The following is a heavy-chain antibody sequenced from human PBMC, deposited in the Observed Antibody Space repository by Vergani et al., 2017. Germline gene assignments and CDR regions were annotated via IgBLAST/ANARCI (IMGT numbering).Heavy chain of an antibody. CDR1: GFSFNSYW. Sequence: VQLVASGGGVVQPGRSLRLSCAASGFSFNSYWMHWVRQVPGKGLLWVSRIKSDGSITAYADSVKGRFTISRDNAQNTLYLQMNSLRVEDTGVYYCARARCIETCYMSNWLDSWGQGTLVTVSS. CDR3: ARARCIETCYMSNWLDS. CDR2: IKSDGSIT. V-gene: IGHV3-74*03. D-gene: IGHD3-9*01. J-gene: IGHJ5*01.